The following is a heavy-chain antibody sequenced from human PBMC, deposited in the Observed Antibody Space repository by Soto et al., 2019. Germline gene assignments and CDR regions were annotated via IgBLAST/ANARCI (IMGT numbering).Heavy chain of an antibody. V-gene: IGHV4-30-4*01. CDR3: ARDPRNYGDYIFDY. J-gene: IGHJ4*02. CDR2: IYYSGST. D-gene: IGHD4-17*01. Sequence: SSETLSLTCTVSGGSISSGDYYWSWIRQPPGKGLEWIGYIYYSGSTYYNPSLKSRVTISVDTSKNQFSLKLSSVTAADTAVYYCARDPRNYGDYIFDYWGQGTLVTV. CDR1: GGSISSGDYY.